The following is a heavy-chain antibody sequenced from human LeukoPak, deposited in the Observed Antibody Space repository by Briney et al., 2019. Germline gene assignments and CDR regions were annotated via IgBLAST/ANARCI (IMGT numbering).Heavy chain of an antibody. CDR1: GGSISSYY. D-gene: IGHD5-24*01. CDR2: IYYSGST. V-gene: IGHV4-59*08. CDR3: ARSGREVATRFDY. J-gene: IGHJ4*02. Sequence: SETLSLTCTVSGGSISSYYWSWIRQPPGKGLEWIGYIYYSGSTNYNPSLKSRVTISVDTSKNQFSLKLSSVTAADTAVYYCARSGREVATRFDYWGQGTLVTVSS.